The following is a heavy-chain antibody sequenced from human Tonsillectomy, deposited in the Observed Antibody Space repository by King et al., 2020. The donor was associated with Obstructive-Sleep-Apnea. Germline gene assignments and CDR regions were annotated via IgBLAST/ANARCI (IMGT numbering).Heavy chain of an antibody. Sequence: QLVQSGGDLVQPGGSLRLSCAASGFTFSNYDMHWVRQPTGKGLEWVSAIGTAGDPYYPGSVKGRFTISRENAKNSFYLQMNSLRAGDTAVYYCARGRDIAAAGRYFDLWGRGTLVTVSS. V-gene: IGHV3-13*05. D-gene: IGHD6-13*01. J-gene: IGHJ2*01. CDR3: ARGRDIAAAGRYFDL. CDR2: IGTAGDP. CDR1: GFTFSNYD.